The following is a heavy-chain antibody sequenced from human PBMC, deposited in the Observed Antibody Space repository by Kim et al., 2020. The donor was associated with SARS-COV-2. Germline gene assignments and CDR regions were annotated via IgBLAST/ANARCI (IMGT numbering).Heavy chain of an antibody. CDR2: T. Sequence: TYYNPSLKSRVTISVDPSKNQFSLKLSSVTAADTAVYYCARGVVLDAFDIWGQGTMVTVSS. J-gene: IGHJ3*02. D-gene: IGHD3-3*01. CDR3: ARGVVLDAFDI. V-gene: IGHV4-31*02.